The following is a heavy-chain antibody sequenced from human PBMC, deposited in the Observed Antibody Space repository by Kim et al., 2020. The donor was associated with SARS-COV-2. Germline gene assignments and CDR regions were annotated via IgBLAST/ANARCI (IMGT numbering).Heavy chain of an antibody. CDR2: ISGTGGST. CDR3: AKGRTGTSGWYFDL. Sequence: GGSLRLSCAASGFTFSSYAMSWVRQAPGKGLEWVSAISGTGGSTYYADPVKGRFTISRDNSKNTLYLQMNSLRAEDTAVYYCAKGRTGTSGWYFDLWGRGTLVTVSS. V-gene: IGHV3-23*01. D-gene: IGHD1-1*01. CDR1: GFTFSSYA. J-gene: IGHJ2*01.